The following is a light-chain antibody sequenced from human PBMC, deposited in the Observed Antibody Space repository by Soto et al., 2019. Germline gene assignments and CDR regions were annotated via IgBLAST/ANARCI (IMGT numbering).Light chain of an antibody. J-gene: IGKJ1*01. CDR2: GAS. CDR3: QQYGSSPPT. Sequence: EIVLTQSPATLSLSPGERATLSCRASQSVSSFLAWYQQKPGQAPRLLIYGASSRATGIPDRFSGSGSGTDFTLTISRLEPEDFAVYYCQQYGSSPPTFGQGTK. CDR1: QSVSSF. V-gene: IGKV3-20*01.